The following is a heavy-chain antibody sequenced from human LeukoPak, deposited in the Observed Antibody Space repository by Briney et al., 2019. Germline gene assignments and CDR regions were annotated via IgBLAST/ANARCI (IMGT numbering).Heavy chain of an antibody. J-gene: IGHJ4*02. CDR3: ARQGDYCDYFYY. Sequence: SETLSLTWTVSGGSISSYYWSWIRQPPGKGLEWIGYIYYSGSTNYNPSLKSRVTISVDTSKNQFSLKLSSVTAADTAVYYCARQGDYCDYFYYWGQGTLVTVSS. CDR1: GGSISSYY. D-gene: IGHD4-17*01. CDR2: IYYSGST. V-gene: IGHV4-59*08.